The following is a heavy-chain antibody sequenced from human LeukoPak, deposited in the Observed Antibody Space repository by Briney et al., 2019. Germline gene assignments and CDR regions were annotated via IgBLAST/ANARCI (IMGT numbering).Heavy chain of an antibody. V-gene: IGHV1-8*01. CDR2: VNPNSGNT. CDR3: ARGVGNEGLTI. CDR1: GYTFTSYD. J-gene: IGHJ3*02. D-gene: IGHD1-26*01. Sequence: ASVKVSCKTSGYTFTSYDLNWVRQATGQGLEWMGWVNPNSGNTGYAQKFQGRVTMTTETFTSTADMEVTSLRSDDTAVYYCARGVGNEGLTIWGQGTLVTVSS.